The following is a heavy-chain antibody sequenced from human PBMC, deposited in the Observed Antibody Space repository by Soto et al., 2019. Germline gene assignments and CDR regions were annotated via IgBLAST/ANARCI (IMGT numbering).Heavy chain of an antibody. Sequence: TSETLSLTCTVSGGSISSGGYYWSWIRQHPGKGLEWIGYIYYSGSTYYNPSLKSRVTISVDTSKNQFSLKLSSVTAADTAVYYCASHGPKKKTKTFWSGPGGWFDPWGQGTLVTVSS. CDR2: IYYSGST. CDR3: ASHGPKKKTKTFWSGPGGWFDP. CDR1: GGSISSGGYY. V-gene: IGHV4-31*03. J-gene: IGHJ5*02. D-gene: IGHD3-3*01.